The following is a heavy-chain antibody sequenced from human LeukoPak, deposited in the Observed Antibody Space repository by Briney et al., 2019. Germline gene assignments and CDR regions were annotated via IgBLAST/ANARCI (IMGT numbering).Heavy chain of an antibody. Sequence: ASVKVSCKASGYTFTGYYMHWVRQAPGQGLEWMGWINPNSGGTNYAQKFQGRVTMTRDTSISTAYMELSRLRSDDTAVYYCARVLLMVYAIRLHGSGCLGYWGQGTLVTVSS. J-gene: IGHJ4*02. CDR3: ARVLLMVYAIRLHGSGCLGY. D-gene: IGHD2-8*01. V-gene: IGHV1-2*02. CDR1: GYTFTGYY. CDR2: INPNSGGT.